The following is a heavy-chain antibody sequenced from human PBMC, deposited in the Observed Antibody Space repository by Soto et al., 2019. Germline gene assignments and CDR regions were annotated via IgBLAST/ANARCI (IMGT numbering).Heavy chain of an antibody. CDR1: GDSVFSSTAA. D-gene: IGHD6-19*01. CDR3: ARDRSGSGWFNAFDI. J-gene: IGHJ3*02. Sequence: PSETLSLTCAISGDSVFSSTAAWNWIRQSPSRGLEWLGRTYYRSKWYNDYAVSVKSRITINPDTSKHQFSLQLNSVTPEDTAVYYCARDRSGSGWFNAFDIWGHGTMVTVSS. V-gene: IGHV6-1*01. CDR2: TYYRSKWYN.